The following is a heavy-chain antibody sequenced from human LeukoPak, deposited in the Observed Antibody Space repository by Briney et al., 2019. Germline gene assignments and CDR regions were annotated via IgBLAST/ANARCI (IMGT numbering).Heavy chain of an antibody. CDR3: ARRAGAYSHPYDY. J-gene: IGHJ4*02. V-gene: IGHV3-74*01. Sequence: GGSLRLSCAASGFTFSSYWMHWVRQAPGKGLVWVSRINSDGSSTSYADSVRGRFTISRDNSKNTLYLQMNSLRAEDTAVYYCARRAGAYSHPYDYWGQGTLVTVSS. CDR2: INSDGSST. CDR1: GFTFSSYW. D-gene: IGHD4/OR15-4a*01.